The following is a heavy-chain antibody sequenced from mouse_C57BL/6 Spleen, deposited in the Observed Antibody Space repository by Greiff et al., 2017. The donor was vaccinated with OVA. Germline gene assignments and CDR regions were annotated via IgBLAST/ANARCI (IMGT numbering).Heavy chain of an antibody. D-gene: IGHD4-1*01. CDR1: GYAFSSSW. V-gene: IGHV1-82*01. CDR3: ARPETGYYAMDY. Sequence: VQLQQSGPELVKPGASVKISCKASGYAFSSSWMNWVKQRPGKGLEWIGRIYPGDGDTNYNGKFKGKATLTADKSSSTAYMQLSSLTSEDSAVYFCARPETGYYAMDYWGQGTSVTVSS. J-gene: IGHJ4*01. CDR2: IYPGDGDT.